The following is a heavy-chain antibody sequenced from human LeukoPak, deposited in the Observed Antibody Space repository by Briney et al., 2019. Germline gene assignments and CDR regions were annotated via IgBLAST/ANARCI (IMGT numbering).Heavy chain of an antibody. D-gene: IGHD2-2*01. Sequence: GGSLRLSCAASGFTVSSNYMSWVRPAPGKGLEWVSVIYSGGSTYYADSVKGRFTISRHNSKNTPYLQMNSLRAEDTAVYYCARETDCSSTSCYRGRMDVWGQGTTVTVSS. V-gene: IGHV3-53*04. J-gene: IGHJ6*02. CDR3: ARETDCSSTSCYRGRMDV. CDR2: IYSGGST. CDR1: GFTVSSNY.